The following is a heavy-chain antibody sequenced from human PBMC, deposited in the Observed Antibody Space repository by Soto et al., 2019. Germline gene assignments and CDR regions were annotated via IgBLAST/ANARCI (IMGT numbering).Heavy chain of an antibody. V-gene: IGHV1-3*01. CDR1: GYTFTTYA. CDR2: INFGNGNT. D-gene: IGHD1-26*01. CDR3: ASSLGGIDPWFDP. J-gene: IGHJ5*02. Sequence: GASVKVSCKASGYTFTTYAMHWVRQAPGQRLEWMGWINFGNGNTKYSQKFQGRVTITRVPSASTVYMELSSLRSEDTAVYYCASSLGGIDPWFDPWGQGTLVTVSS.